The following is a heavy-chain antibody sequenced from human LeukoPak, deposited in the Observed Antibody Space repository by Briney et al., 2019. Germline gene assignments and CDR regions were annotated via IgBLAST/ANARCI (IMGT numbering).Heavy chain of an antibody. V-gene: IGHV3-48*04. CDR2: ISSSSSTI. CDR1: GFTFSSYS. J-gene: IGHJ3*02. CDR3: ARQDCSSTSCYGGAFDI. D-gene: IGHD2-2*01. Sequence: GGSLRLSCADSGFTFSSYSMNWVRQAPGKGLEWVSYISSSSSTIYYADSVKGRFTISRDNAKNSLYLQMDSLRAEDTAVYYCARQDCSSTSCYGGAFDIWGQGTMVTVSS.